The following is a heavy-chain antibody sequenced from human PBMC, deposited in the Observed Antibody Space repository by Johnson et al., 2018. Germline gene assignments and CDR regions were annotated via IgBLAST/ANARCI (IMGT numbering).Heavy chain of an antibody. CDR2: LYYSGST. J-gene: IGHJ6*03. D-gene: IGHD6-13*01. CDR1: GGSISSYY. Sequence: QVQLQESGPGLVKPSETLSLTCTVSGGSISSYYWSWIRQPPGKGLEWIGYLYYSGSTDYNPSLKSRVTISVDTSKNQFSLKLSSVTAADTAVYYCAGLDSSSWYNLDYYYYYYMDVWGKGTTVTVSS. CDR3: AGLDSSSWYNLDYYYYYYMDV. V-gene: IGHV4-59*01.